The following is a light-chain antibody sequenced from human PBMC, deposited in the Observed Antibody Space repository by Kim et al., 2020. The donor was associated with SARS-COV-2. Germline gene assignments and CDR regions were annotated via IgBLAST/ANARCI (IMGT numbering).Light chain of an antibody. CDR1: SSDVGSYNL. V-gene: IGLV2-23*02. Sequence: PGESITSSCTGTSSDVGSYNLVSWYQQHPGKAPKLMIYEVSKRPSGVSNRFSGSKSGNTASLTISGLQAEDEADYYCCSYAGSYVFGTGTKVTVL. J-gene: IGLJ1*01. CDR2: EVS. CDR3: CSYAGSYV.